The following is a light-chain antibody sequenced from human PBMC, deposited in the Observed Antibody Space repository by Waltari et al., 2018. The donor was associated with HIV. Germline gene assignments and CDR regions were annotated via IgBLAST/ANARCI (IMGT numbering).Light chain of an antibody. CDR1: SPNIGSNY. V-gene: IGLV1-47*01. Sequence: QSVLTQPPSASGTPGQRVTISCSGSSPNIGSNYVTWYQHLPGTAPKLLIYMNKQRPSGVPDRFSGSKSGTSASLAISGLRSEDEADYYCAAWDASLSAWVFGGGTKLTVL. J-gene: IGLJ3*02. CDR3: AAWDASLSAWV. CDR2: MNK.